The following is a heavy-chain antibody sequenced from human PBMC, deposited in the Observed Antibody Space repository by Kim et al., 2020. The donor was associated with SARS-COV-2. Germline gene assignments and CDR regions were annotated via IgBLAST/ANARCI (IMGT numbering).Heavy chain of an antibody. Sequence: SETLSLTCTVSSDSFSSYYWSWIRQLPGKGLEWLGYIYYSGSSNYNPSLKSRVTISWDTSKNQVSLNVTSVSAADTAVYYCTRSDGRGRWHQFDYWGPG. CDR3: TRSDGRGRWHQFDY. V-gene: IGHV4-59*01. CDR1: SDSFSSYY. CDR2: IYYSGSS. D-gene: IGHD6-13*01. J-gene: IGHJ4*02.